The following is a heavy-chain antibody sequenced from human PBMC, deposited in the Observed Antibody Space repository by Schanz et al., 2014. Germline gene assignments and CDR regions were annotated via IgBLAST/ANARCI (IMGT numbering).Heavy chain of an antibody. CDR1: GYTFTVYY. CDR2: INPNSGAT. CDR3: ARTASHDVWRGYIPHYAFDL. D-gene: IGHD3-3*01. V-gene: IGHV1-2*02. J-gene: IGHJ3*01. Sequence: QVHLVQSGAEVKKPGASVKVSCKASGYTFTVYYMHWVRQAPGQGLEWLGWINPNSGATSSAQKFQGRVNMTSDTSITTVYMEVNSLTSDDTAVFYCARTASHDVWRGYIPHYAFDLWGQGTVVIVSS.